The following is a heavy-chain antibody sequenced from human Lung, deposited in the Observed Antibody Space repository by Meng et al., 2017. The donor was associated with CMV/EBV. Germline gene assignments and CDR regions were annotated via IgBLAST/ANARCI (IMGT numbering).Heavy chain of an antibody. V-gene: IGHV3-74*01. CDR3: AREGTGDDFWRGYRNDALNL. D-gene: IGHD3-3*01. J-gene: IGHJ3*01. CDR1: GFTFSSYW. CDR2: IDSEGRTT. Sequence: GESLKISCAASGFTFSSYWMHWVRQAPGRGPVWVSRIDSEGRTTSYADSVKGRFTISRDNAKNTLYLQMNSLRPEDTALYYCAREGTGDDFWRGYRNDALNLWGQGXMVTVSS.